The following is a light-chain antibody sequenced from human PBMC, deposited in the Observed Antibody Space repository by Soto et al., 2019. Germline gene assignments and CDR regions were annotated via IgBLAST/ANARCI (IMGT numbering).Light chain of an antibody. J-gene: IGLJ1*01. CDR1: SSDVGDYNS. CDR3: SSYTNINTRACV. Sequence: QSALTQPRSVSGSPGQSVTVSCIGTSSDVGDYNSVSWYQQHPGKAPKLMIYDVSKRPSGVPDRFSGSKSGNTASLTISGLQAEDEAEYYCSSYTNINTRACVFGTGTKGTVL. V-gene: IGLV2-11*01. CDR2: DVS.